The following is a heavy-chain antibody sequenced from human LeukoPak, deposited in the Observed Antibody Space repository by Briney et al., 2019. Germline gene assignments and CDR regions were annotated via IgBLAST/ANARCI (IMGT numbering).Heavy chain of an antibody. D-gene: IGHD5-24*01. J-gene: IGHJ4*02. CDR3: ARDRLRDGYKSPDY. V-gene: IGHV3-11*01. CDR2: ISSSGSTI. Sequence: GGSLRLSCAASRFTFSDYYMSWIRQAPGRGLEWVSYISSSGSTIYYADSVKGRFTISRDNAKNSLYLQMNSLRAEDTAVYYCARDRLRDGYKSPDYWGQGTLVTVSS. CDR1: RFTFSDYY.